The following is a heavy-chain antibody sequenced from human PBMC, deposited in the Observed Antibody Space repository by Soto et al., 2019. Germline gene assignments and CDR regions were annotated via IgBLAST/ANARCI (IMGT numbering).Heavy chain of an antibody. CDR2: ISGSAIGT. Sequence: EVKLLESGGGLVEPGGSLRLSCAASGFSVSSVVMSWVRQAPGKGLEWVSGISGSAIGTSYAYSVKGRFTISSDNSMNTLYLQMNRRRAEDTALYYCATELLEGGSDYGVVDHWGQGTLVTVSS. CDR3: ATELLEGGSDYGVVDH. CDR1: GFSVSSVV. V-gene: IGHV3-23*01. D-gene: IGHD4-17*01. J-gene: IGHJ4*02.